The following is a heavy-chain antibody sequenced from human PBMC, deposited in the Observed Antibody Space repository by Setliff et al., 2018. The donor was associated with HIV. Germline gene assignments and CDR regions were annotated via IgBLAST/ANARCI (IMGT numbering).Heavy chain of an antibody. CDR1: GGSISSSNYY. CDR2: ISYSGHI. J-gene: IGHJ6*03. D-gene: IGHD6-19*01. CDR3: ARHVILLEWLSYFYMDV. Sequence: NPSETLSLTCTVSGGSISSSNYYWGWIRQPPGKGLEWIGAISYSGHIYFNSSLKSRVTIYLDTSKRQLSLRLTSVTAADTAVYYCARHVILLEWLSYFYMDVWGKGAKVTVSS. V-gene: IGHV4-39*01.